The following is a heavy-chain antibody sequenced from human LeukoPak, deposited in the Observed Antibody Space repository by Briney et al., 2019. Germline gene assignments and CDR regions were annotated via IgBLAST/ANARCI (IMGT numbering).Heavy chain of an antibody. CDR2: INGRGGST. D-gene: IGHD3-22*01. V-gene: IGHV3-23*01. J-gene: IGHJ4*02. CDR3: AKASAMIVVVSKHFDY. CDR1: GFTFSNYA. Sequence: GGSLRLSCAASGFTFSNYAMSWVRQAPGKGLEWVSSINGRGGSTYYADSVKGRFTISRDNSKNTLYLQMNSLRAEDTAVYYCAKASAMIVVVSKHFDYRGQGTLVTVSS.